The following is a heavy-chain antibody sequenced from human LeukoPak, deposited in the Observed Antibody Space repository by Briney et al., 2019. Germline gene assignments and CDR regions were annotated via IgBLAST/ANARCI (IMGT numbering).Heavy chain of an antibody. CDR3: AKQRNMVRGVNPVDY. J-gene: IGHJ4*02. D-gene: IGHD3-10*01. V-gene: IGHV3-30*18. Sequence: GGSLRLSCAASGFTFSSYAMHWVRQAPGKGLEWVAVISYDGSNKYYADSVKGRFTISRDNSKNTLYLQMNSLRAEDTAVYYCAKQRNMVRGVNPVDYWGQGTLVTVSS. CDR2: ISYDGSNK. CDR1: GFTFSSYA.